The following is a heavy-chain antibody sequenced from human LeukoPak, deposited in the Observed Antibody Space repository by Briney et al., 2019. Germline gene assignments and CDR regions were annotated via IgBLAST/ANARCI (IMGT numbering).Heavy chain of an antibody. CDR1: GFRFGSYG. CDR3: AKRRVAAAGTAGYWYFDL. J-gene: IGHJ2*01. D-gene: IGHD6-13*01. CDR2: ISSSGSII. V-gene: IGHV3-23*01. Sequence: GGTLRLSCAASGFRFGSYGMNWVRQAPGKGLEWVSYISSSGSIIYYADSVKGRFTISRDNSKNTLYLQMNSLRAEDTAVYYCAKRRVAAAGTAGYWYFDLWGRGTLVTVSS.